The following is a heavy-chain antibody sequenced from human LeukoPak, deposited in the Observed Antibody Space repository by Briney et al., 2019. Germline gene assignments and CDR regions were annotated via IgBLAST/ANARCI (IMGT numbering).Heavy chain of an antibody. J-gene: IGHJ4*02. CDR3: ARVGPGPVYYFDY. V-gene: IGHV3-11*04. CDR2: ISSSGSTI. Sequence: GGSLRLFCAASGFTFSDYYMRWIRQAPGKGLEWGSYISSSGSTIYYADSVKGRFTISRDNAKNSLYLQMNSLRAEDTAVYYCARVGPGPVYYFDYWGQGTLVTVSS. CDR1: GFTFSDYY. D-gene: IGHD3-10*01.